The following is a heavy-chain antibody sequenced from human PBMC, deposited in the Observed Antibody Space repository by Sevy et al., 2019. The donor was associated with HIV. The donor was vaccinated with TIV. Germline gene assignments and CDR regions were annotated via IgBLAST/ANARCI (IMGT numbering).Heavy chain of an antibody. CDR3: ARVGGYSAFEGQYYIDY. CDR1: GGLFSSFA. J-gene: IGHJ4*02. D-gene: IGHD5-12*01. CDR2: IIPRSTTT. Sequence: ASVKVSCKASGGLFSSFAFSWVRQAPGQGLEWMGGIIPRSTTTNYAQKFQGRVTITADESTSTAYMEVSSLTADDTAVNYCARVGGYSAFEGQYYIDYWGQGTLVTVSS. V-gene: IGHV1-69*13.